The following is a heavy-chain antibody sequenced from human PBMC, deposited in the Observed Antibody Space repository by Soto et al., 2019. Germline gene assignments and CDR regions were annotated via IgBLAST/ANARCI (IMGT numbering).Heavy chain of an antibody. V-gene: IGHV4-4*07. CDR2: IYTSGST. Sequence: TLSLTCTVSGGSISSYYSSWIRQPAGKGLEWIGRIYTSGSTNYDHSLKSRVTMSVDTSKNQFSLKLSSVTAADTAVYYCAREQYSYGSYYYYYGMDVWGQGTTVTVSS. CDR1: GGSISSYY. CDR3: AREQYSYGSYYYYYGMDV. J-gene: IGHJ6*02. D-gene: IGHD5-18*01.